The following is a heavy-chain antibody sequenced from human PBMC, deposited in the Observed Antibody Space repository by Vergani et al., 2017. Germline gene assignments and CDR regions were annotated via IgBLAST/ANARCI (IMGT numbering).Heavy chain of an antibody. CDR2: IYYSGST. CDR3: ATXWGVDFWSGYYTEGYFQH. V-gene: IGHV4-39*01. J-gene: IGHJ1*01. CDR1: GGSISSSSYY. D-gene: IGHD3-3*01. Sequence: QLQLQESGPGLVKPSETLSLTCTVSGGSISSSSYYWGWIRPPPGKGLEWIGSIYYSGSTYYNPSLKSRVTISVDTSKNQFSLKLSSVTAADTAVYYCATXWGVDFWSGYYTEGYFQHWGQGTLVTVSS.